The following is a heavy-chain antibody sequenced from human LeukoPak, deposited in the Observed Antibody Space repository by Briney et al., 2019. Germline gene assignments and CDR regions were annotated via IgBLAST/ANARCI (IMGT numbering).Heavy chain of an antibody. J-gene: IGHJ4*02. CDR1: GGSISSHY. CDR2: IYYSGST. V-gene: IGHV4-59*11. Sequence: SETLSLTCTVSGGSISSHYWSWIRQPPGKGLEWIGNIYYSGSTNYNPSLNSRVTISVDTSKNQFSLKLSSVTAADTAVYYCARVGGNSVDNFDYWGQGTLVTVSS. D-gene: IGHD4-23*01. CDR3: ARVGGNSVDNFDY.